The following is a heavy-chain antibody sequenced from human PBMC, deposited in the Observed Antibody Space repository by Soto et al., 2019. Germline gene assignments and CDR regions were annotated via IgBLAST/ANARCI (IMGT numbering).Heavy chain of an antibody. J-gene: IGHJ4*02. CDR3: ARGGNCSGGSCYAIKFDY. Sequence: ASELISLTNTVAGGNIGTFYWSLLRKKTGKGLEWIGYIYYSGSTNYNPSLKSRVTISVDTSKNQFSLKLTSVTAADTAVYYCARGGNCSGGSCYAIKFDYWGQGTLVTVSS. V-gene: IGHV4-59*01. CDR2: IYYSGST. D-gene: IGHD2-15*01. CDR1: GGNIGTFY.